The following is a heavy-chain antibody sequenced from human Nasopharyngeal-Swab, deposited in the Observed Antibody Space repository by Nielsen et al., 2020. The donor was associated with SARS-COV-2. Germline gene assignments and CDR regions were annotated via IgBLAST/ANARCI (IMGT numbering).Heavy chain of an antibody. J-gene: IGHJ6*02. CDR3: ARDLDYYGSGTNGMDV. CDR2: IRLSRSSI. V-gene: IGHV3-21*01. Sequence: VRQAPGKGLEWVSSIRLSRSSIYYADSVKGRFTISRDNAKNSLYRQMSSLRAEDTAVYYCARDLDYYGSGTNGMDVWGQGTTVTVSS. D-gene: IGHD3-10*01.